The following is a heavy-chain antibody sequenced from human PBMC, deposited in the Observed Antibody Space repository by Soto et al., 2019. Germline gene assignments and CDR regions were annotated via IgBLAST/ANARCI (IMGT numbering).Heavy chain of an antibody. V-gene: IGHV3-7*01. CDR2: IKQGGSEK. J-gene: IGHJ4*02. Sequence: PGGSLRLSCAASGFPFSNYWMSWVRQAPGKGLEWVANIKQGGSEKYYVDSVRGRFTISRDNAKNSLYLQMSSLRAEDTAYYYCARARYCGTTSCSLITRAQPYFDYWGQGALVTVSS. D-gene: IGHD2-2*01. CDR3: ARARYCGTTSCSLITRAQPYFDY. CDR1: GFPFSNYW.